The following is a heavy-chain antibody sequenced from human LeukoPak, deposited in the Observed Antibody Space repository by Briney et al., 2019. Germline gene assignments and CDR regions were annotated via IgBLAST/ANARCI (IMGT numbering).Heavy chain of an antibody. D-gene: IGHD6-13*01. V-gene: IGHV3-11*05. J-gene: IGHJ5*02. CDR2: ISSSSSYT. Sequence: LSLTCSVSGGSISNTSYYWGWIRQAPGKGLEWVSYISSSSSYTNYADSVKGRFTISRDNAKNSLYLQMNSLRDEDTAVYYCARVQARYSSSWLGGNWFDPWGQGTLVTVSS. CDR3: ARVQARYSSSWLGGNWFDP. CDR1: GGSISNTSYY.